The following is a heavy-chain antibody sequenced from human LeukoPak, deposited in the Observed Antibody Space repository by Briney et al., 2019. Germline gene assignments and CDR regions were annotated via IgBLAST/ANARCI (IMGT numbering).Heavy chain of an antibody. J-gene: IGHJ4*02. V-gene: IGHV4-30-2*01. CDR2: VYDTGET. CDR3: ARVTLWFGEFQGFDY. CDR1: GGSISSGDYY. Sequence: SETLSLTCIVSGGSISSGDYYWSWIRQPPGKGLEWIGSVYDTGETYFNPSLMSRVTMSVDRSKNQFSLKLSSVTAADTAVYYCARVTLWFGEFQGFDYWGQGTLVTVSS. D-gene: IGHD3-10*01.